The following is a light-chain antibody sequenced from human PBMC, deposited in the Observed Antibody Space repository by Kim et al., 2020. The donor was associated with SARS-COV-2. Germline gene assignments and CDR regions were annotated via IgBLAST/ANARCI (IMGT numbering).Light chain of an antibody. J-gene: IGKJ4*01. Sequence: DILMTQSPSSLSASPGDRVTITCRASQSISTYLSWYQQKPGKAPKLLIYATSNLQSGVPSRFSGSGSGTDFTLTISSVQPEDFATYYCQQSYSSPSSTFGGGTKVDIK. CDR3: QQSYSSPSST. CDR2: ATS. V-gene: IGKV1-39*01. CDR1: QSISTY.